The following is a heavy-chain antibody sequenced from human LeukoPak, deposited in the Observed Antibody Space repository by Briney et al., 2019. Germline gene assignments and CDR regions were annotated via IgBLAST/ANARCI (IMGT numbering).Heavy chain of an antibody. V-gene: IGHV3-23*01. CDR3: AKDRQQLVLYY. D-gene: IGHD6-13*01. Sequence: GGSLRLSCAASGFTFSNYAMSWVRQAPGKGLEWVSSISVSGGNTYYADSVKGRFTISRDNSKNTLYLQMNSLRAEDTAVYYCAKDRQQLVLYYWGQGTLVTVSS. J-gene: IGHJ4*02. CDR1: GFTFSNYA. CDR2: ISVSGGNT.